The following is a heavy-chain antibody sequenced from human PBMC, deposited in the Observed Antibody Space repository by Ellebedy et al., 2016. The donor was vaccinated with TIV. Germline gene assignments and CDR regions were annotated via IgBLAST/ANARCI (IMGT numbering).Heavy chain of an antibody. CDR1: GETSSSHA. CDR2: IIPILNVV. Sequence: AASVKVSCKASGETSSSHALNWVRQAPGQGLEWVGRIIPILNVVNYARKFQGRVTITADRSTNIVYLELSSLRFEDTAVYYCARWGPYSGTFQGPFDFWGQGVLVTGSS. CDR3: ARWGPYSGTFQGPFDF. J-gene: IGHJ4*02. D-gene: IGHD5-12*01. V-gene: IGHV1-69*04.